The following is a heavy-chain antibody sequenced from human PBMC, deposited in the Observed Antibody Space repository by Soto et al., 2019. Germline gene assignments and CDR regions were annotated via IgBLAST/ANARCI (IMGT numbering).Heavy chain of an antibody. CDR1: GGSFSGYY. CDR3: ARGPSSRYFDY. D-gene: IGHD2-15*01. J-gene: IGHJ4*02. V-gene: IGHV4-34*01. CDR2: INHSGST. Sequence: QVQLQQWGAGLLKPSETLSLTCAVYGGSFSGYYWSWIRQPPGKGLEWIGEINHSGSTNYNPSLKSRVTISVDTSKNQSSLKLSSVTAADTAVYYCARGPSSRYFDYWGQGTLVTVSS.